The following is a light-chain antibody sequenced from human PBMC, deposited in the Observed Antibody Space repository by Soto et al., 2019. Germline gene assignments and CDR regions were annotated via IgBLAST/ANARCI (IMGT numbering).Light chain of an antibody. CDR2: LGS. J-gene: IGKJ4*01. CDR1: QSLLHSNGYNY. CDR3: MQALQTPLT. Sequence: DIVMTQSPLSLPVTPGEPASISCRSSQSLLHSNGYNYLDWYLQKPGQSPQLLIYLGSNRAPGVXDXXSGSGSGTDFTLKISRVEAEDVGVFYCMQALQTPLTFGGGTKVDI. V-gene: IGKV2-28*01.